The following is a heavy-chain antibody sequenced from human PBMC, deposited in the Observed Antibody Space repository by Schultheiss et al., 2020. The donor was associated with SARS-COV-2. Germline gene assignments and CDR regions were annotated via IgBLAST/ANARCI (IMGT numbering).Heavy chain of an antibody. V-gene: IGHV3-21*01. Sequence: GESLKISCAASGFTFSSYSMNWVRQAPGKGLEWVSSISSSSSYIYYADSVKGRFTISRDNAKNSLYLQMNSLRAEDTALYHCAKSSGSGYSPADVWGQGTTVTVSS. J-gene: IGHJ6*02. D-gene: IGHD3-22*01. CDR3: AKSSGSGYSPADV. CDR2: ISSSSSYI. CDR1: GFTFSSYS.